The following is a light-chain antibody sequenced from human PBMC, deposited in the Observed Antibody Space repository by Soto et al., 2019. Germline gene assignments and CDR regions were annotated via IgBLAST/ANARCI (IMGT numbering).Light chain of an antibody. CDR3: QQRSTWAPGYT. CDR1: QSVGSY. V-gene: IGKV3-11*01. CDR2: DAS. J-gene: IGKJ2*01. Sequence: EIVLTQSPATLSLSPGERATLSCRASQSVGSYLAWYQQKPGQAPRLLIYDASNRATGIPARFSGSGSGTDFTLTISSLEPEDFAVYYCQQRSTWAPGYTFGQGNKLEIK.